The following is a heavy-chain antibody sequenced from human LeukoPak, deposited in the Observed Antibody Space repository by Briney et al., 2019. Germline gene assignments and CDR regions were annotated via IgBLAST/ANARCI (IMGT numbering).Heavy chain of an antibody. V-gene: IGHV4-30-2*01. CDR1: GGSISSGGYS. J-gene: IGHJ4*02. CDR2: IYHSGST. CDR3: ARVVRDPSSSWYFDY. D-gene: IGHD6-13*01. Sequence: SETLSLTCAVSGGSISSGGYSWSWIRQPPVKGLEWIGYIYHSGSTYYNPSLKSRVTISVDRSKDQFSLKLSSVTAADTAVYYCARVVRDPSSSWYFDYWGQGTLVTVSS.